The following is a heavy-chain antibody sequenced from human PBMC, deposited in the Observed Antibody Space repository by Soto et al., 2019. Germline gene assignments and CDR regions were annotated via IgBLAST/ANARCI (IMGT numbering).Heavy chain of an antibody. J-gene: IGHJ6*03. CDR3: ARSQPPYYYYYIDV. CDR1: GYSFTNYW. Sequence: PGESLKISCKASGYSFTNYWIGWVRQMPGKGLEWMGIIYPGDSEARYSPSFQGQVTISADKSISTAYLQWSSLKASDTAMYYCARSQPPYYYYYIDVWGKGTTVTVSS. V-gene: IGHV5-51*01. CDR2: IYPGDSEA. D-gene: IGHD5-18*01.